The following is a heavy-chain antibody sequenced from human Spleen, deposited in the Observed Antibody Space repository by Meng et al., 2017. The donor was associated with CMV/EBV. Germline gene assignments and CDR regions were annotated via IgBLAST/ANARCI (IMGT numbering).Heavy chain of an antibody. CDR3: ARDSGYDSEVYYYGMDV. Sequence: SETLSLTCTVSGGSISSYYWSWIRQPPGKGLEWIGYIYYSGSTNYNPSLKGRVTISVDTSKNQFSLKLSSVTAADTAVYYCARDSGYDSEVYYYGMDVWGQGTTVTVSS. J-gene: IGHJ6*02. CDR2: IYYSGST. CDR1: GGSISSYY. V-gene: IGHV4-59*01. D-gene: IGHD5-12*01.